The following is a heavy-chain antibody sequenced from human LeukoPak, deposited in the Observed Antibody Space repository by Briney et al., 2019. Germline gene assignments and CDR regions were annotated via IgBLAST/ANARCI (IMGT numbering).Heavy chain of an antibody. CDR1: GGSISSSSYY. CDR3: ARSSVTVAVDY. Sequence: SETLSLTCTVSGGSISSSSYYWGWIRQPPGKGLEWIGSINYSGSTYYNPSLKSRVTISVDTSKNQFSLKLSSVTAADTAVYYCARSSVTVAVDYWGQGTLVTVSS. D-gene: IGHD6-19*01. V-gene: IGHV4-39*01. J-gene: IGHJ4*02. CDR2: INYSGST.